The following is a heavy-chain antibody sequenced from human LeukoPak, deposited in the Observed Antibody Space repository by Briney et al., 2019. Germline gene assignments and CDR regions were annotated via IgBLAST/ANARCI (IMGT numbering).Heavy chain of an antibody. J-gene: IGHJ4*02. CDR3: TRRVSSWSSFDY. CDR2: IYYNGST. V-gene: IGHV4-39*01. D-gene: IGHD6-13*01. Sequence: SETLSLTCTVSGGSISRSSYYCGWIRQPPGKGLEWFGTIYYNGSTYSNPSLKSRGTISVDTSKNQFSLKVSSVTAADTAVYYCTRRVSSWSSFDYWGLGTLVTVSS. CDR1: GGSISRSSYY.